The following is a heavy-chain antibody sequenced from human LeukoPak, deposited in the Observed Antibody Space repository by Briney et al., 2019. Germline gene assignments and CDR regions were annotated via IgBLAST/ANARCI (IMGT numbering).Heavy chain of an antibody. D-gene: IGHD6-13*01. CDR1: GFTFSSYA. Sequence: GGSLRLSCAASGFTFSSYAMTWVRQAPGKGLEWVANIKQDGSEKYYVDSVKGRFTIFRDNAKNSLYLQMNSLRAEDTAVYYCARDDYYSSDHWGQGTLVTVSS. V-gene: IGHV3-7*01. CDR2: IKQDGSEK. CDR3: ARDDYYSSDH. J-gene: IGHJ4*02.